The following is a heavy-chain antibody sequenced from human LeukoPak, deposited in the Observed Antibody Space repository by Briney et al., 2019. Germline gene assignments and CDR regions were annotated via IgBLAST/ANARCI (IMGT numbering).Heavy chain of an antibody. Sequence: AASVTVSCKASGYTFTSYYMHWVRQAPGQGLEWMGIINPSGGSTSYAQKFQGRVTMTRDMSTSTVYMELSSLRSEDTAVYYCARDRSAYNAFDIWGQGTMVTVSS. D-gene: IGHD3-16*01. V-gene: IGHV1-46*01. CDR2: INPSGGST. CDR3: ARDRSAYNAFDI. J-gene: IGHJ3*02. CDR1: GYTFTSYY.